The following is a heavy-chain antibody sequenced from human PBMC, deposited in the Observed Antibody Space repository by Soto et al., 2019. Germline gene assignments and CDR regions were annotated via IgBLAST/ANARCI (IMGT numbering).Heavy chain of an antibody. CDR3: ARIAYCGGDCYFDSDAFDI. CDR2: VSAYNGNT. Sequence: GASVKVSCKASGYTFTSYGISWVRQAPGQGLEWMGWVSAYNGNTNYAQKFLGRVTVTTDTSTSTAYMELRSLRSDDTAVYYCARIAYCGGDCYFDSDAFDIWGQGTMVTVSS. D-gene: IGHD2-21*01. J-gene: IGHJ3*02. CDR1: GYTFTSYG. V-gene: IGHV1-18*01.